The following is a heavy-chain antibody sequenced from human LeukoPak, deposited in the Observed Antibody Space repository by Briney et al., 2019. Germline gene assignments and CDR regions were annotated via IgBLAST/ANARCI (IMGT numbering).Heavy chain of an antibody. D-gene: IGHD3-10*01. J-gene: IGHJ3*02. CDR3: ARASYGYKYYYGSGSYRVAFDI. CDR2: IYYSGST. V-gene: IGHV4-59*01. CDR1: GGSISSYY. Sequence: PSETLSLTCTVSGGSISSYYWSWIRQPPGKGLEWIGYIYYSGSTNYNPSLKSRVTISVDTYKNQFSLKLSSVTAADTAVYYCARASYGYKYYYGSGSYRVAFDIWGQGTMVTVSS.